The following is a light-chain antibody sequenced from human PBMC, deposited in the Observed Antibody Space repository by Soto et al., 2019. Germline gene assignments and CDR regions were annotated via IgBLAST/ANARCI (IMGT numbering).Light chain of an antibody. CDR2: WAS. CDR3: QQYYGAPLT. J-gene: IGKJ4*01. CDR1: QSVLLSSNNRNY. V-gene: IGKV4-1*01. Sequence: DLVMTQSPDSLAVSLGERATINCKSSQSVLLSSNNRNYLAWYQQKPGHPPKVLIYWASTRESGVPDRFSGSGSGTDFTLTISSLQAEDVAVYYCQQYYGAPLTFGGGTKVDIK.